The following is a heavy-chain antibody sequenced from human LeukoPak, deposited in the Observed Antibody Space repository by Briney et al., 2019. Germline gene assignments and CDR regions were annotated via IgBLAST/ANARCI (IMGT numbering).Heavy chain of an antibody. CDR1: GFTFSSYA. CDR3: ARDRAVQHAFDI. V-gene: IGHV3-21*01. J-gene: IGHJ3*02. CDR2: ISSSSSCI. D-gene: IGHD2-2*01. Sequence: PGGSLRLSCAASGFTFSSYAMSWVRQAPGKGLEWVSSISSSSSCIYYADSVKGRFTISRDNAKNSLYLQMNSLRAEDTAVYYCARDRAVQHAFDIWGQGTMVTVSS.